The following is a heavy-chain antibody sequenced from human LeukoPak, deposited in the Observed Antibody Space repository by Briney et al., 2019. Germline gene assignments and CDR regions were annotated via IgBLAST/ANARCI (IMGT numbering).Heavy chain of an antibody. J-gene: IGHJ4*02. D-gene: IGHD3-22*01. V-gene: IGHV1-18*01. CDR2: INAYTGNT. CDR1: GYRLIYYG. Sequence: ASVTVSCKSSGYRLIYYGISWVRQAPGQGLEWMGWINAYTGNTNYAQKLQGRVTMTTDTSTSTAYMELRSLRSDDTAVYYCARAHPEYYDSSGYNPLDFWGQGTLVTVSS. CDR3: ARAHPEYYDSSGYNPLDF.